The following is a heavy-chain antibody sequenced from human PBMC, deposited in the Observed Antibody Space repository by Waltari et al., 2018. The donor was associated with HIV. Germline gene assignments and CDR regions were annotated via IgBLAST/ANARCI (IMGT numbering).Heavy chain of an antibody. J-gene: IGHJ5*02. D-gene: IGHD2-2*01. CDR2: IYYSGST. Sequence: QVQLQESGPGLVKPSQTLSLTCTVSGGSISSGGYYWSWIRPHPGKGLEWIGYIYYSGSTYYNPSLKSRVTISVDTSKNQFSLKLSSVTAADTAVYYCARSPGYCSSTSCLTNWFDPWGQGTLVTVSS. CDR1: GGSISSGGYY. CDR3: ARSPGYCSSTSCLTNWFDP. V-gene: IGHV4-31*03.